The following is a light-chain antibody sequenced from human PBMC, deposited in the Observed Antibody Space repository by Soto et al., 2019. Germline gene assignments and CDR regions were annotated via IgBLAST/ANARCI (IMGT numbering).Light chain of an antibody. V-gene: IGKV1-9*01. CDR2: AAS. Sequence: DIQLTQSPSFLSASVGDRVTITCRASQGISNYLAWYQQKPGRAPKLLIYAASTLQTGVPSRFSGRGSGTEFTLTISSPQPEDFATYYCQQLNRYPFTFGPGTKVDIK. CDR3: QQLNRYPFT. CDR1: QGISNY. J-gene: IGKJ3*01.